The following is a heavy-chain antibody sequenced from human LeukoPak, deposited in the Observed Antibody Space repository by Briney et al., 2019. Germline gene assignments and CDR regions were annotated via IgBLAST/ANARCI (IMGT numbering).Heavy chain of an antibody. J-gene: IGHJ3*02. CDR1: GFTFSSYE. Sequence: PGGSLRLSCAASGFTFSSYEMSWVRQAPGKGLEWVSYISSSGSTRYYADSVKGRFTMSRDNAKNSLYLQMNSLRAEDTAVYYCARDAGGDCCHPGPDPHLNGVNDAFDIWGQGTMVTVSS. CDR3: ARDAGGDCCHPGPDPHLNGVNDAFDI. D-gene: IGHD2-21*02. CDR2: ISSSGSTR. V-gene: IGHV3-48*03.